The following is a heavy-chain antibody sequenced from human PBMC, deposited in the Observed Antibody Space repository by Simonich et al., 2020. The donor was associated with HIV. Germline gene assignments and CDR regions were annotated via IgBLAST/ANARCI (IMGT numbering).Heavy chain of an antibody. CDR3: ARGDYYNIFTAYAFDI. CDR1: GGSFSGYY. Sequence: QVQLQQWGAGLLKPSETLSLTCAVYGGSFSGYYWTWIRQPPGKGRGWLGEINHSGSTNYNPSLKRRVTVSVDTSKNHFSLKLSSVTAADTALYYCARGDYYNIFTAYAFDIWGQGTMVTVSS. V-gene: IGHV4-34*01. D-gene: IGHD3-9*01. J-gene: IGHJ3*02. CDR2: INHSGST.